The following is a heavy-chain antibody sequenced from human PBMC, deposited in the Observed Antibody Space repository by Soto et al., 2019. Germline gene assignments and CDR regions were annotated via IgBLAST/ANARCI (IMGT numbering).Heavy chain of an antibody. CDR3: AGTTSHQWYYMDV. Sequence: PSQTLSLTCSISGYRVSSNSAACTWIRLSPSRGLEWLARTYYRSRWYNDYAVSVRSRITVNPDTSKNQFSLQLTSVTPEDTAVYYCAGTTSHQWYYMDVRGKGTTVTVSS. CDR1: GYRVSSNSAA. J-gene: IGHJ6*03. D-gene: IGHD1-7*01. CDR2: TYYRSRWYN. V-gene: IGHV6-1*01.